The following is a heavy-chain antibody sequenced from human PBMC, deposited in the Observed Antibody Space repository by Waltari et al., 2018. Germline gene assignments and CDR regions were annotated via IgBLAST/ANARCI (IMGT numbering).Heavy chain of an antibody. Sequence: QVQLQESGPGLVKPSETLSLTCAVSGYSISSGYYWGWIRQPPGKGLEWIGSIYHSGSTYYNPSLKSRVTISVDTSKNQFSLKLSSVTAADTAVYYCARDSAAGTKGYNWFDPWGQGTLVTVSS. V-gene: IGHV4-38-2*02. CDR1: GYSISSGYY. CDR3: ARDSAAGTKGYNWFDP. CDR2: IYHSGST. D-gene: IGHD6-13*01. J-gene: IGHJ5*02.